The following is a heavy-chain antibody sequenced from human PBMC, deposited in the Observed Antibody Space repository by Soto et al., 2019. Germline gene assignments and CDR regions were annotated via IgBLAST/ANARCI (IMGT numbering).Heavy chain of an antibody. CDR2: IIPIFDTA. J-gene: IGHJ6*02. Sequence: QVQLVQSGAEVKKPGSSVKVSCKASGGTFSSYAISWVRQAPGQGLEWMGGIIPIFDTANYAQKFQGRVTITADESTSTAYMELSSLRSEDTAVYYCARHDCISSSCYYYSYYGMDVWGQGTTVTVSS. V-gene: IGHV1-69*12. D-gene: IGHD2-2*01. CDR1: GGTFSSYA. CDR3: ARHDCISSSCYYYSYYGMDV.